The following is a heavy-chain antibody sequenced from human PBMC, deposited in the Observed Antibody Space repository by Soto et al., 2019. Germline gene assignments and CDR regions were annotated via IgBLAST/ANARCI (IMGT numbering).Heavy chain of an antibody. CDR3: ARINYDILTGYPLIDY. CDR1: GGSISSYY. D-gene: IGHD3-9*01. J-gene: IGHJ4*02. Sequence: SETLSLTCTVSGGSISSYYWSWIRQPPGKGLEWIGYIYYSGSTNYNPSLKSRVTISVDTSKNQFSLKLSSVTAADTAVYYCARINYDILTGYPLIDYWGQGTLVTVSS. CDR2: IYYSGST. V-gene: IGHV4-59*01.